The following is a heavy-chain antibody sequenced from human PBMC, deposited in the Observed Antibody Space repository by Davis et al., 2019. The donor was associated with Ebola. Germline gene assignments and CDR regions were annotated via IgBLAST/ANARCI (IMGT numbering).Heavy chain of an antibody. D-gene: IGHD2-15*01. CDR1: GNTFIGHY. J-gene: IGHJ4*02. V-gene: IGHV1-2*02. Sequence: ASMKVSCTASGNTFIGHYLHWVRQAPGQGLEWMGWINPNSGDTKFLQKFQGRVTVTRDTSISTVYMELSSLRSEDTAVYYCARNCSGGSCYDFWGQGTLVTVSS. CDR3: ARNCSGGSCYDF. CDR2: INPNSGDT.